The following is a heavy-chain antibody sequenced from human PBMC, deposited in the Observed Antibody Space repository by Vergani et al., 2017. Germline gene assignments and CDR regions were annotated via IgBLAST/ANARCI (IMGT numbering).Heavy chain of an antibody. CDR1: GFTFSSYE. J-gene: IGHJ4*02. CDR3: ARDRPVTTFDY. V-gene: IGHV3-48*03. Sequence: EVQLVESGGGLVQPGGSLRLSCAASGFTFSSYEMNWVRQAPGKGLEWVSYISSSGSTIYYADSVKGRFTISRDNAKNSLYLQMNSLRAEDTAVYYCARDRPVTTFDYWGQGTLVTVSS. CDR2: ISSSGSTI. D-gene: IGHD4-11*01.